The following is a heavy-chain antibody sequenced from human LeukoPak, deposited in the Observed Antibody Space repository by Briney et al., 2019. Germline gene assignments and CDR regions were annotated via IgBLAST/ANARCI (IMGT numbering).Heavy chain of an antibody. CDR3: ARESRDYDFWSGYRRRYFDY. Sequence: SVKVSCKASGGTFSSDAISWVRQAPGQWLEWMGGIIPIFGTANYAQKFQGRVTITADESTSTAYMELSSLRSEDTAVYYCARESRDYDFWSGYRRRYFDYWGQGTLVTVSS. CDR1: GGTFSSDA. CDR2: IIPIFGTA. J-gene: IGHJ4*02. V-gene: IGHV1-69*13. D-gene: IGHD3-3*01.